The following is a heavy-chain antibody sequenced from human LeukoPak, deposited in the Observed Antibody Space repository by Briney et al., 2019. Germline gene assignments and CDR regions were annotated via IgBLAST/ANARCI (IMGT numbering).Heavy chain of an antibody. V-gene: IGHV3-7*01. CDR1: GFTFSSYW. D-gene: IGHD2-2*01. CDR2: IKQDGSEK. Sequence: GGSLRLSCAASGFTFSSYWMSWVRQAPGKGLEWVANIKQDGSEKYYVDSVKGRFTISRDNAKNSLYLQMNSLRAEDTAVYYCAREDIVVVPAATLNDAFAIWGQGTMVTVSS. J-gene: IGHJ3*02. CDR3: AREDIVVVPAATLNDAFAI.